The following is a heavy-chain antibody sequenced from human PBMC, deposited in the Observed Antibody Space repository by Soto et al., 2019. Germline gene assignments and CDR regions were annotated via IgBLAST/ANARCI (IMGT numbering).Heavy chain of an antibody. V-gene: IGHV3-21*01. CDR2: ISGSSSYI. CDR1: GFTFSSYN. CDR3: ARVVYYDSSGYQY. J-gene: IGHJ4*02. Sequence: GGSLRLSCAASGFTFSSYNMNWVRQAPGKGLEWVSSISGSSSYIYYADSVKGRFTISRDNAKNSLYLQMNSLRAEDTAVYYCARVVYYDSSGYQYWGQGTLVTVSS. D-gene: IGHD3-22*01.